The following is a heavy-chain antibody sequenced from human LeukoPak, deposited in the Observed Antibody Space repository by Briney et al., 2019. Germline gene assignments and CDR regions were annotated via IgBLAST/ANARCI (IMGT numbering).Heavy chain of an antibody. J-gene: IGHJ4*02. CDR3: ASPRGGSRPDY. CDR2: ISGSGNT. V-gene: IGHV3-23*01. Sequence: GGSLRLSCVASGFTFSSHPMNWVRQAPGRGLEWVSAISGSGNTFYADPVKGRFTISRDNAKNTLYLQMNSLTAEDTAVYYCASPRGGSRPDYWGQGTLVTVSS. D-gene: IGHD3-10*01. CDR1: GFTFSSHP.